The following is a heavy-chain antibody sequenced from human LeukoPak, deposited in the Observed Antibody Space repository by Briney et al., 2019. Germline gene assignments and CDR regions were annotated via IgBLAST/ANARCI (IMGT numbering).Heavy chain of an antibody. CDR2: IYYSGGT. J-gene: IGHJ4*02. Sequence: SETLSLTCTVSGGPISSSRYHWGWIRQPPGGGLEWIGNIYYSGGTYYKPSLKSRVIISLDTSKNQFSLKLNSVTAADTAVYYCARQHSSGLDYWGQGALVTVSS. D-gene: IGHD6-19*01. CDR1: GGPISSSRYH. CDR3: ARQHSSGLDY. V-gene: IGHV4-39*01.